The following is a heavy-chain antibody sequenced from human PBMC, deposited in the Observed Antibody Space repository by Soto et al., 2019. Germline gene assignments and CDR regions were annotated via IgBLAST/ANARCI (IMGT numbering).Heavy chain of an antibody. CDR1: GFTFSSYE. CDR3: ARDPAIYSGKFDYGLDV. Sequence: PGGSLRLSCAASGFTFSSYEMNWVRQAPGKGLEWVSYISSSGSTIYYADSVKGRFTISRDNAKNSLYLQMNSLRAEDTAVYYCARDPAIYSGKFDYGLDVWGQGTTVTVSS. D-gene: IGHD4-4*01. V-gene: IGHV3-48*03. CDR2: ISSSGSTI. J-gene: IGHJ6*02.